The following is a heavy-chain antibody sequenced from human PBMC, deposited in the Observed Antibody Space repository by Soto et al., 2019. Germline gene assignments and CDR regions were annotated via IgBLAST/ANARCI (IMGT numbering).Heavy chain of an antibody. CDR3: ATGAATTYYYYYMDV. CDR1: GYTLTELS. J-gene: IGHJ6*03. V-gene: IGHV1-24*01. Sequence: ASVKVSCKVSGYTLTELSVRWVRQAPGKGLEWMGGFDPEDGETIYAQKFQGRVTMTEDTSTDTAYMELSSLRSEDTSVYYCATGAATTYYYYYMDVWGKGTTVTVSS. CDR2: FDPEDGET. D-gene: IGHD2-15*01.